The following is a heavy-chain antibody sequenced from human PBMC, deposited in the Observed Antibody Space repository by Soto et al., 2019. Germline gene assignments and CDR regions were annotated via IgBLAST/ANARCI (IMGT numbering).Heavy chain of an antibody. J-gene: IGHJ4*02. D-gene: IGHD3-10*01. Sequence: EVQLVESGGGLVQPGGSLRLSCAAPGFTFSSYWMSWVRQAPGKGLEWVANIKQDGSEKYYVDSVKGRFTISRDNAKNSLYLQMNSLRAEDTAVYYCARGQGPYGSPYYFDYWGQGTLVTVSS. CDR1: GFTFSSYW. V-gene: IGHV3-7*01. CDR2: IKQDGSEK. CDR3: ARGQGPYGSPYYFDY.